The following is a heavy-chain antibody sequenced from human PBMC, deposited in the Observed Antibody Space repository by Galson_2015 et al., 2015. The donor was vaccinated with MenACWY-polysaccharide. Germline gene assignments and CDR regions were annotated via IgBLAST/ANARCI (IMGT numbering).Heavy chain of an antibody. Sequence: SLRLSCAASGFTFGDYYMRWLRQAPGKGLAWVSSISSRGGIIYYAASVRGRFTLSRDNAKNSLFLQMNSLRAEDTAVYYCARAACLDFWGQGTLVTVSS. CDR2: ISSRGGII. V-gene: IGHV3-11*01. CDR1: GFTFGDYY. D-gene: IGHD2-2*01. CDR3: ARAACLDF. J-gene: IGHJ4*02.